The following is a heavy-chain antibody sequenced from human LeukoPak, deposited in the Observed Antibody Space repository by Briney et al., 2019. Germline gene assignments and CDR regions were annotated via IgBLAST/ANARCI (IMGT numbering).Heavy chain of an antibody. Sequence: GGSLRLSCAASGFTFSSYAMHWVRQAPGKGLEWVAVISYDGSNKYYADSVKGRFTISRDNSKNTLYLQMNSLRAEDTAVYYCGSWGVAGTPFDYGGRGPLVTVSS. CDR2: ISYDGSNK. J-gene: IGHJ4*02. CDR3: GSWGVAGTPFDY. CDR1: GFTFSSYA. V-gene: IGHV3-30-3*01. D-gene: IGHD6-19*01.